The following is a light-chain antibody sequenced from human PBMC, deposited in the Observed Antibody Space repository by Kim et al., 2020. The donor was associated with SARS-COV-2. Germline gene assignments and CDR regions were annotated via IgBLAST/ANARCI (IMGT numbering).Light chain of an antibody. CDR2: DAS. J-gene: IGKJ1*01. Sequence: DIQMTQSPSTLSASVGDRVTITCRASQSFTTWLAWYQQKPGRAPKLLIYDASSLESGVPSRFSGSGSGTEFTLTISSLQPDDFATYYCQQYNTYPWTFGHGTKVDIK. CDR1: QSFTTW. V-gene: IGKV1-5*01. CDR3: QQYNTYPWT.